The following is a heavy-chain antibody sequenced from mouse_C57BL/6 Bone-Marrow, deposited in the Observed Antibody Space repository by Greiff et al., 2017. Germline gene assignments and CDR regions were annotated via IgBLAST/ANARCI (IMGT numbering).Heavy chain of an antibody. Sequence: VQLQQSGAELVKPGASVKISCKASGYAFSSYWMNWVKQRPGKGLEWIGQIYPGDGDTNYNGKFKGKATLTADKSSSTAYMQLSSLTSEDSAVYFFARSVITTPHFDYWGQGTTLTVSS. V-gene: IGHV1-80*01. CDR2: IYPGDGDT. CDR3: ARSVITTPHFDY. CDR1: GYAFSSYW. J-gene: IGHJ2*01. D-gene: IGHD1-1*01.